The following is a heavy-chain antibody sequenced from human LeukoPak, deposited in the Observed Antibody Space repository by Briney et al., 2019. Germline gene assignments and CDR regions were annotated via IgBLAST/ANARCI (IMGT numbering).Heavy chain of an antibody. V-gene: IGHV4-39*07. CDR2: IYYSGST. J-gene: IGHJ4*02. D-gene: IGHD3-22*01. CDR3: ARGGTMIVVAYFDY. Sequence: SETLSLTCTVSGGSISSSSYYWGWIRQPPGKGLEWIGSIYYSGSTYYNPSLKSRVTISVDTSKNQFSLKLSSVTAADTAVYYCARGGTMIVVAYFDYWSQGTLVIVSS. CDR1: GGSISSSSYY.